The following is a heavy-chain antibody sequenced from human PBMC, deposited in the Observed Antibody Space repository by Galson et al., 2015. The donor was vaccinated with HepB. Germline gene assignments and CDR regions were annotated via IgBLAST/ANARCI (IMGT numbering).Heavy chain of an antibody. CDR3: ARGFSRLIAAAGMDY. Sequence: SLRLSCAPSGFTFSSYAMHWVRQAPGKGLEWVAVISYDGSNKYYADSVKGRFTISRDNSKNTLYLQMNSLRAEDTAVYYCARGFSRLIAAAGMDYWGQGTLVTVSS. V-gene: IGHV3-30-3*01. D-gene: IGHD6-13*01. CDR2: ISYDGSNK. J-gene: IGHJ4*02. CDR1: GFTFSSYA.